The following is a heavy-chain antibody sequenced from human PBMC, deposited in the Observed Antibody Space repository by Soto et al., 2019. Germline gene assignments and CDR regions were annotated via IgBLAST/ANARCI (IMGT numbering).Heavy chain of an antibody. D-gene: IGHD1-26*01. V-gene: IGHV1-24*01. CDR3: ATGPRTKWTDYYYYYMDV. CDR1: GYTLTELS. J-gene: IGHJ6*03. CDR2: FDPEDGET. Sequence: QVQLVQSGAEVKKPGASVKVSCKVSGYTLTELSMHWVRQAPGKGLEWMGGFDPEDGETIYAQKFQGRVTMTEDTSTDTAYMELSSLRSEDTAVYYCATGPRTKWTDYYYYYMDVWGKGTTVTVSS.